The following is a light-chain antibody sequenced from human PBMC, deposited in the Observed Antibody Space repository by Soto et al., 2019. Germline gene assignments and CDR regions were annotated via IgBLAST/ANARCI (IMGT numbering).Light chain of an antibody. CDR2: RAS. CDR3: HQYNSYT. J-gene: IGKJ4*01. Sequence: EIVLAHSSGTLSLSPGERATFSCRASQNIYSNIAWDQQRPGQAPRLLIYRASTRATGVPARFSGSGSGTELTLTISRLQPYDLATYYCHQYNSYTFGGGTKVDIK. V-gene: IGKV3-15*01. CDR1: QNIYSN.